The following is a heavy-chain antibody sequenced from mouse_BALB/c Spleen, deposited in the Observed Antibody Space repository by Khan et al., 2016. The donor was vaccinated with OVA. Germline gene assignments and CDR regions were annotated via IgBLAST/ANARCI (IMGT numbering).Heavy chain of an antibody. J-gene: IGHJ2*01. Sequence: QLEESGPGLVKPSQSLSLTCTVTGYSITSGYGWNWIRQFPGNKLEWMGYISSSGSTNYNPSLKNRISITRDTSKNQFFLQLNSVTTEDTATYYCARTARIKYWGQGTTLTVSS. CDR1: GYSITSGYG. V-gene: IGHV3-2*02. D-gene: IGHD1-2*01. CDR3: ARTARIKY. CDR2: ISSSGST.